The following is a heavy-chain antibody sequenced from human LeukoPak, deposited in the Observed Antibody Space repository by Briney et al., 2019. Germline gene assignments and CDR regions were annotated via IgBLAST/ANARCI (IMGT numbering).Heavy chain of an antibody. CDR1: GFTFSSHA. D-gene: IGHD1-1*01. Sequence: GGSLRLSCVVSGFTFSSHAMCWVRQAPGRGLEWVSSIDISGDSTSYADSVKGRFTISRDNSKNTLLLQMDSLRAEDSAIYYCANGIRPNDYWGQGTLVTVSS. J-gene: IGHJ4*02. CDR2: IDISGDST. CDR3: ANGIRPNDY. V-gene: IGHV3-23*05.